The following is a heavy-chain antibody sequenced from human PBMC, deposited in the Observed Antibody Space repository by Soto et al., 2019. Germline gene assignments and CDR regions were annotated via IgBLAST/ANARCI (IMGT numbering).Heavy chain of an antibody. CDR1: AVTFNSYA. Sequence: GGSLRLSCAASAVTFNSYAMSWVGQAPGKGLEWVSTISGSGGSTYFADSVKGRFTISRDNSKNTLDLHMSSLRVEDTAIYYCAKANFSTLSTQIRPFDYWCPAPFVTLFS. V-gene: IGHV3-23*01. D-gene: IGHD3-3*01. CDR2: ISGSGGST. CDR3: AKANFSTLSTQIRPFDY. J-gene: IGHJ4*02.